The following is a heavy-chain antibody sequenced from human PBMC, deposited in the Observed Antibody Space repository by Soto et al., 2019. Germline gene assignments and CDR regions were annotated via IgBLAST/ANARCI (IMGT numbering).Heavy chain of an antibody. D-gene: IGHD3-10*01. CDR1: GGTFSSYA. J-gene: IGHJ5*02. CDR3: ARQYYGSGRFWFDP. V-gene: IGHV1-69*06. Sequence: VASVKVSCNASGGTFSSYAISWLLQSPGQGLEWMGGIIPIFGTANYAQKFQGRVTITADKSTSTAYMELSSLRSEDTAVYYCARQYYGSGRFWFDPWGQGTLVTVSS. CDR2: IIPIFGTA.